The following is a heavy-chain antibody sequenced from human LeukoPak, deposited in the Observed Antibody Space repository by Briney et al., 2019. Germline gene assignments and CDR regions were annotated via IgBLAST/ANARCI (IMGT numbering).Heavy chain of an antibody. V-gene: IGHV4-59*01. J-gene: IGHJ6*02. Sequence: SETLSLTCAVYGGSFSGYYWSWIRQPPGKGLEWIGYIYYSGSTNYNPSLKSRVTISVDTSKNQFSLKLSSVTAADTAVYYCAGARIVVVPAAIRRDYYYYGMDVWGQGTTVTVSS. CDR2: IYYSGST. CDR3: AGARIVVVPAAIRRDYYYYGMDV. CDR1: GGSFSGYY. D-gene: IGHD2-2*01.